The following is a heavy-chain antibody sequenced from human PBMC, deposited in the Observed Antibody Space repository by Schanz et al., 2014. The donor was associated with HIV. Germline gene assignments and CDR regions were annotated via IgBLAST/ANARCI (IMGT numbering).Heavy chain of an antibody. CDR1: GGTFINYA. D-gene: IGHD6-13*01. J-gene: IGHJ4*02. Sequence: QVQLVQSGAEVKKPGSSVKVSCKASGGTFINYAFSWVRQAPGQGLEWMGGIIPLFGTSNYAQKFQGRATITADESTSTAYMELSSLRSEDTAVYYCARDSPVAAGTLDYWGQGTLVTLSS. CDR3: ARDSPVAAGTLDY. CDR2: IIPLFGTS. V-gene: IGHV1-69*01.